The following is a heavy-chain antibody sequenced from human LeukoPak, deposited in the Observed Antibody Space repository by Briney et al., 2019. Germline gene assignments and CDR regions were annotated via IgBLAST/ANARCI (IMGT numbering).Heavy chain of an antibody. CDR2: LTYDGRAG. J-gene: IGHJ4*02. V-gene: IGHV3-30*18. D-gene: IGHD2-8*01. Sequence: GGSLRLSCVASGFTLSRCGMHWVRQAPGKGLEWMGVLTYDGRAGYYGDSVKGRFTISRDTSKNMVFLEMSSLRSDDSAFYYCVKEQDNGVYRVADYWGQGTLVTVSS. CDR3: VKEQDNGVYRVADY. CDR1: GFTLSRCG.